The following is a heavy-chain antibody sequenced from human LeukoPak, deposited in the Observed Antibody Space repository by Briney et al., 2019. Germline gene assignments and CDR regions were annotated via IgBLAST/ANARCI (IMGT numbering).Heavy chain of an antibody. D-gene: IGHD3-9*01. Sequence: ASVKVSCKASGYTFTSYAMNWVRQAPGQGLEWMGWISAYNGNTNYAQKLQGRVTMTTDTSASTAYMELSSLRSEDTAVYYCATMALPYYDILTGHLPGAFDIWGQGTMVTVSS. V-gene: IGHV1-18*01. CDR2: ISAYNGNT. J-gene: IGHJ3*02. CDR1: GYTFTSYA. CDR3: ATMALPYYDILTGHLPGAFDI.